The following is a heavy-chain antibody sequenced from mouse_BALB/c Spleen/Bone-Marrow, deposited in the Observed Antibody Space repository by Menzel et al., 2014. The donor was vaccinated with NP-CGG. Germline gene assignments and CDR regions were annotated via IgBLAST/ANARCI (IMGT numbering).Heavy chain of an antibody. V-gene: IGHV5-6-3*01. CDR1: GFTFSSYG. CDR2: INSNGGST. CDR3: ARDSNDY. Sequence: EVHLVESGGGLVQPGGSLKLSCAASGFTFSSYGMSWVRQTPGKRLELVATINSNGGSTYYPDSVKGRFTISRDNAKNILYLQMSSLKSEDTAMYYCARDSNDYWGQGTTLTVSS. J-gene: IGHJ2*01.